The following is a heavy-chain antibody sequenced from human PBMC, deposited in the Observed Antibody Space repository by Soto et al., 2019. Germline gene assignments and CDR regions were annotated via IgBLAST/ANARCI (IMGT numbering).Heavy chain of an antibody. J-gene: IGHJ4*02. Sequence: EVQLVESGGGLVQPGGSLRLSCAASGFTFSSYAMHWVRQAPGKGLEYVSAISSNGGSTYYANSVKGRFTISRDNSKKTLYLQMGSLRAEDMAVYYCASGGRGFYFDYWGQGTLVTVSS. V-gene: IGHV3-64*01. CDR2: ISSNGGST. D-gene: IGHD3-16*01. CDR1: GFTFSSYA. CDR3: ASGGRGFYFDY.